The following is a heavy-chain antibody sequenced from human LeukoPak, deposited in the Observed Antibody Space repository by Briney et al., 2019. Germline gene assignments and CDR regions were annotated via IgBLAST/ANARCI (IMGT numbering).Heavy chain of an antibody. CDR1: GFTFRSNY. J-gene: IGHJ6*02. D-gene: IGHD4-11*01. CDR2: IYSGGST. Sequence: GGSLRLSCAASGFTFRSNYMSWVRQAPGKGLEWVSVIYSGGSTYYANSVEGRFTISRDNSKNTLYLQMNSLRAEDTAVYYCAKDSSTSNPYYGLDVWGQGTTVTVSS. V-gene: IGHV3-66*01. CDR3: AKDSSTSNPYYGLDV.